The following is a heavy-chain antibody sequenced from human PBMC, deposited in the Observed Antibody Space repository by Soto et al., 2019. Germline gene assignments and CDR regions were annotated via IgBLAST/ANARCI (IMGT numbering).Heavy chain of an antibody. Sequence: GASVKVSCKASGYTFTGYYMHWVRQAPGQGLEWMGWINPNSGGTNYAQKFQGWVTMTRDTSISTAYMELSRLRSDDTAVYYCARAGTPTDYYYYYMDVWGKGTTVTVSS. CDR2: INPNSGGT. D-gene: IGHD2-21*02. CDR1: GYTFTGYY. CDR3: ARAGTPTDYYYYYMDV. V-gene: IGHV1-2*04. J-gene: IGHJ6*03.